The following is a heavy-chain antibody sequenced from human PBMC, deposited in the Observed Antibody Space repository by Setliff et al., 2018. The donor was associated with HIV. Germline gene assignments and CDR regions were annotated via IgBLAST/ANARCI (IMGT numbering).Heavy chain of an antibody. CDR1: GGSISSGNYY. CDR3: ARADNYYYDSGAFKSGLDAFDI. CDR2: ISTSGRT. Sequence: PSETLSLTCTVSGGSISSGNYYWSWIRQPAGKGLEWIGHISTSGRTNYNPSLMSRLTISVDTSKNQFSLKLSSVTAADTAVYHYARADNYYYDSGAFKSGLDAFDIWGQGTMVTVSS. J-gene: IGHJ3*02. V-gene: IGHV4-61*09. D-gene: IGHD3-22*01.